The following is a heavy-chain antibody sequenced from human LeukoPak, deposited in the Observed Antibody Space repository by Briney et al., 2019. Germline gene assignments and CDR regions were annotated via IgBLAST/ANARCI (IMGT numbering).Heavy chain of an antibody. V-gene: IGHV3-30*04. CDR1: GFTFSNYA. Sequence: GKSLRLSCAASGFTFSNYAMHWVRQAPGKGLEWVAVTSYDESNKYYADSVKGRFTISRDNSKKTLYLQMNSLRGEDTAVYYCARVVVSSPSDYFDYWGQGTLVIVSS. J-gene: IGHJ4*02. CDR2: TSYDESNK. D-gene: IGHD6-6*01. CDR3: ARVVVSSPSDYFDY.